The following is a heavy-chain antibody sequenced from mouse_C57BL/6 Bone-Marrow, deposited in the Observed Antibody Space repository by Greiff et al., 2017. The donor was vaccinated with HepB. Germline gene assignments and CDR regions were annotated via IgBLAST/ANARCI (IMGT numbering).Heavy chain of an antibody. V-gene: IGHV1-52*01. D-gene: IGHD2-5*01. CDR1: GYTFTSYW. CDR3: ARGGYSKGAWFAY. Sequence: VQLQQPGAELVRPGSSVKLSCKASGYTFTSYWMHWVKPRPIQGLEWIGNIDPSDSETHYNQKFKDKATLTVDKSSSTAYMQLSSLTSEDSAVYYCARGGYSKGAWFAYWGQGTLVTVSA. CDR2: IDPSDSET. J-gene: IGHJ3*01.